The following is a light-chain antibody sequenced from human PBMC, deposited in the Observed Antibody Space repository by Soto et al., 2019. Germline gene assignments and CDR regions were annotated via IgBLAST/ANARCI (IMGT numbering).Light chain of an antibody. V-gene: IGKV3-20*01. Sequence: EIVLTQSPGTLSLSPGERATLSCRASQSVRSSYLAWYQQKPGQAPRLLIYGASSRATGIPDRFSGSGSGTDFTLTISRLEPEDFAVCYCQQYGSSPPYTFGQGTKLEIK. J-gene: IGKJ2*01. CDR3: QQYGSSPPYT. CDR1: QSVRSSY. CDR2: GAS.